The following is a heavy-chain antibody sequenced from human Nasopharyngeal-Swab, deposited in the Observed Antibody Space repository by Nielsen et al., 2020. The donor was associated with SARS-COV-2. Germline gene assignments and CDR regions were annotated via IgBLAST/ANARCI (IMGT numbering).Heavy chain of an antibody. D-gene: IGHD6-6*01. V-gene: IGHV1-69*13. CDR3: TTQLGDAFDI. Sequence: SVKVSCKASGGTFSSYAISWVRQAPGQGLEWMGGIIPIFGTASYAQKFQGRVTITADESTSTAYMELSSLRSEDTAVYYCTTQLGDAFDIWGQGTMVTVSS. CDR1: GGTFSSYA. J-gene: IGHJ3*02. CDR2: IIPIFGTA.